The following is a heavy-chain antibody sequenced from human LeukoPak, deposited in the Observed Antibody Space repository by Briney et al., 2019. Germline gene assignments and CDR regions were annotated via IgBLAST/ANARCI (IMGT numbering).Heavy chain of an antibody. V-gene: IGHV4-59*01. CDR1: GGSISSYY. J-gene: IGHJ4*02. CDR3: ARGDGGFMIDDY. CDR2: IYYSGST. D-gene: IGHD3-16*01. Sequence: SETLSLTCTVSGGSISSYYWSWIRQPPGKGLEWIGYIYYSGSTNYNPSLKSRVTISVDTSKNQFSLKLSSVTAADTAVYYCARGDGGFMIDDYWGQGTLVTVSS.